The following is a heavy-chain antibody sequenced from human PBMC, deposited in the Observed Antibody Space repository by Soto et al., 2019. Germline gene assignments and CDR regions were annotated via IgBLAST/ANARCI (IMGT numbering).Heavy chain of an antibody. Sequence: SETLSLTCTVSSGSISSYYWSWIRQPPGKGLEWIGYIYYSGSTNYNPSLKSRVTISVDTSKNQFSLKLSSVTAADTAVYYCAASGDFGVAVDPWGQGTLVTVSS. CDR2: IYYSGST. CDR3: AASGDFGVAVDP. D-gene: IGHD3-3*01. V-gene: IGHV4-59*01. J-gene: IGHJ5*02. CDR1: SGSISSYY.